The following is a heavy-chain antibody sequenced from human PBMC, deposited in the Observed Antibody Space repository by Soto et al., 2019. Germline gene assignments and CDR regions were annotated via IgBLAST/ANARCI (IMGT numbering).Heavy chain of an antibody. J-gene: IGHJ5*02. CDR1: GGSFSGYY. Sequence: SETLSLTCAVYGGSFSGYYWSWIRQPPGKGLEWIGEINHSGSTNYNPSLKSRVTISVDTSKNQFSLKLSSVTAADTAVYYCARTNKRRWGVRGSYWFDPWGQGTLVTVSS. D-gene: IGHD3-10*01. V-gene: IGHV4-34*01. CDR3: ARTNKRRWGVRGSYWFDP. CDR2: INHSGST.